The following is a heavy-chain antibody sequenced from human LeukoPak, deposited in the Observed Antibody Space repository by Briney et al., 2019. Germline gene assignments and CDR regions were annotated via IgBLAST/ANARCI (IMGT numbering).Heavy chain of an antibody. Sequence: KPSETLSLTCTVSGGSISSRSYYWGWIRQPPGKGLEWIGSIYYSGSTYYNPSLKSRVTISVDTSKNQFSLKLSSVTAADTAVYYCARRSGTNRRRGGPFDYWGQGTLVTVSS. J-gene: IGHJ4*02. CDR1: GGSISSRSYY. CDR3: ARRSGTNRRRGGPFDY. V-gene: IGHV4-39*01. CDR2: IYYSGST. D-gene: IGHD3-10*01.